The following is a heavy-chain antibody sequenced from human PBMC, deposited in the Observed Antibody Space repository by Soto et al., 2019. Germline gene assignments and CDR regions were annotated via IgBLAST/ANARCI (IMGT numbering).Heavy chain of an antibody. Sequence: GGSLRLSCAASGFLFRDWFMSWIRQAPGKGLEWVSYISSSSSTIYYADSVKGRFTISRDNAKNSLYLQMNSLRAEDTAVYYCARHPERIAQIGWFDPWGQGTLVTVSS. V-gene: IGHV3-11*04. CDR3: ARHPERIAQIGWFDP. CDR1: GFLFRDWF. CDR2: ISSSSSTI. J-gene: IGHJ5*02. D-gene: IGHD6-13*01.